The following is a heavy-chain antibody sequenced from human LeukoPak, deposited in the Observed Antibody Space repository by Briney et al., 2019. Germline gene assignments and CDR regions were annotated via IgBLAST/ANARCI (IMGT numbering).Heavy chain of an antibody. Sequence: GGSLRLSCAASGFTFSSYDMTWVRQAPGRGLEWVSSIRPSGDNTYYGDSVKGRFTISRDNSKNTVYLQMNNMRVNDTAVYCCARVAGWHWFDPWGQGTLVTVSS. CDR3: ARVAGWHWFDP. V-gene: IGHV3-23*01. J-gene: IGHJ5*02. CDR1: GFTFSSYD. CDR2: IRPSGDNT. D-gene: IGHD6-19*01.